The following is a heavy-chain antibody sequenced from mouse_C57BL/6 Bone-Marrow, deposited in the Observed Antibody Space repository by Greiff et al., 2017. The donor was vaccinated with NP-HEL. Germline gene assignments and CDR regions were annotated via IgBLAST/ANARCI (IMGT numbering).Heavy chain of an antibody. CDR3: ARFYSNYPYAMDY. D-gene: IGHD2-5*01. Sequence: QVQLQQSGAELARPGASVKLSCKASGYTFTRYGISWVKQRPGQGLEWIGEIYPRSGNTYYNEKFKGKATLTADKSSSTAYMELRSLTSEDSAVYFCARFYSNYPYAMDYWGQGTSVTVSS. CDR2: IYPRSGNT. V-gene: IGHV1-81*01. J-gene: IGHJ4*01. CDR1: GYTFTRYG.